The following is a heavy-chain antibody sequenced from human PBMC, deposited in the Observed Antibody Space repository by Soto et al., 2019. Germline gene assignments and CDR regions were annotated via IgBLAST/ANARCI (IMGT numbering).Heavy chain of an antibody. Sequence: PGGSLRLSCAVSGFTFSSYGMHWVRQAPGKGLEWVAVISYDGSNKYCADSVKGRFTISRDNSKNTLYLQMNSLRAEDTAVYYCAKASYGGNSGALGYWGQGTLVTVSS. J-gene: IGHJ4*02. D-gene: IGHD4-17*01. CDR3: AKASYGGNSGALGY. CDR1: GFTFSSYG. CDR2: ISYDGSNK. V-gene: IGHV3-30*18.